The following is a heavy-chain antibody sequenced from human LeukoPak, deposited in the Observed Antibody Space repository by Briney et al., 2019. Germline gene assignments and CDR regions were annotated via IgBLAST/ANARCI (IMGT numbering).Heavy chain of an antibody. Sequence: SETLSLTCTVSGGSISSYYWSWIRQPPGKGLEWIGYIYYSGSTNYNPSLKSRVTISVDTSKNQFSLKLSSVTAADTAVYYCARGGGDYDYVWGSYRQFDYWGQGTLVTVSS. J-gene: IGHJ4*02. D-gene: IGHD3-16*02. CDR1: GGSISSYY. CDR2: IYYSGST. V-gene: IGHV4-59*01. CDR3: ARGGGDYDYVWGSYRQFDY.